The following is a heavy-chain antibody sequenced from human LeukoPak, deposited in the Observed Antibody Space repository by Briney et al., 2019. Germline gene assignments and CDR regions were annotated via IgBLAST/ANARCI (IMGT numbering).Heavy chain of an antibody. CDR3: AREFREVVPSLGIEPYAEYFQH. D-gene: IGHD2-2*01. V-gene: IGHV3-30*04. CDR2: ISYDGSNK. Sequence: GGSLRLSCAASGFTFSSYAMHWVCQAPGKGLEWVAVISYDGSNKYYADSVKGRFTISRDNSKNTLYLQMNSLRAEDTAVYYCAREFREVVPSLGIEPYAEYFQHWGQGTLVTVSS. J-gene: IGHJ1*01. CDR1: GFTFSSYA.